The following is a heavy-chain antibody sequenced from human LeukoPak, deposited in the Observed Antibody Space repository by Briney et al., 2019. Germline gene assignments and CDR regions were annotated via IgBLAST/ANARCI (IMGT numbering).Heavy chain of an antibody. CDR3: ARPPGFSTSFWD. J-gene: IGHJ4*02. V-gene: IGHV4-39*01. Sequence: SETLSLTCTVSGGSISGSSYYWGWIRQPPGKGLEWIGSIYYSGSTYYEPSLKSRVTISVDTSKNQFSLKLSSVTAADTAVYYCARPPGFSTSFWDWGQGTLVIVSS. D-gene: IGHD2-2*01. CDR2: IYYSGST. CDR1: GGSISGSSYY.